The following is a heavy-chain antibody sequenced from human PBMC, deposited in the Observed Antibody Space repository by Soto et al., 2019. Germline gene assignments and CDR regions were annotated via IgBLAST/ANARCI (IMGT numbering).Heavy chain of an antibody. J-gene: IGHJ6*02. CDR1: GGSISSSSYY. CDR3: ARLTTAMVIRYYGMDV. V-gene: IGHV4-39*01. CDR2: IYYSGST. Sequence: SETLSLTCTVSGGSISSSSYYWGWIRQPPGKGLEWIGSIYYSGSTYYNPSLKSRVTIPVDTSKNQFSLKLSSVTAADTAVYYCARLTTAMVIRYYGMDVWGQGTTVTVSS. D-gene: IGHD5-18*01.